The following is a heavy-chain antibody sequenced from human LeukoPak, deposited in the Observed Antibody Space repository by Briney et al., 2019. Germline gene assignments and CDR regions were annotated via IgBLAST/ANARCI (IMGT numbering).Heavy chain of an antibody. CDR1: GGSISSSSYY. J-gene: IGHJ4*02. D-gene: IGHD5-12*01. CDR3: ARGTPKRQWLGFRGY. Sequence: SETLSLTCTVSGGSISSSSYYWGWIRQPPGKGLEWIGSIYYSGSTYYSPSLKSRVTISVDTSKNQFSLKLSSVTAADTAVYYCARGTPKRQWLGFRGYWGQGTLVTVSS. V-gene: IGHV4-39*07. CDR2: IYYSGST.